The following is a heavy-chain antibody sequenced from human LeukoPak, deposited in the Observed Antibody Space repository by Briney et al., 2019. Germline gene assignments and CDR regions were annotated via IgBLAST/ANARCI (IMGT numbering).Heavy chain of an antibody. CDR3: ARGSVVVVAATPFRNYYYMDV. J-gene: IGHJ6*03. D-gene: IGHD2-15*01. Sequence: ASVKVSCKASGGTFSSYAISWVRQAPGQGLEWMGGIIPIFGTANYAQKFQGRVTITADESTSTAYMELSSLRSEDTAVYYCARGSVVVVAATPFRNYYYMDVWGKGTTVTISS. V-gene: IGHV1-69*13. CDR1: GGTFSSYA. CDR2: IIPIFGTA.